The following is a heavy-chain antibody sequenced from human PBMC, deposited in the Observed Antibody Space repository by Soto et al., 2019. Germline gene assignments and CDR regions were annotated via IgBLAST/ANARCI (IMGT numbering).Heavy chain of an antibody. J-gene: IGHJ4*02. D-gene: IGHD1-7*01. Sequence: GGSLRLSCAASGFTFSSYAMHWVRQAPGKGLEWVAVISYDGSNKYYADSVKGRFTISRDNSKNTLYLQMNSLRAEDTAVYYCARVLIGGITGTKSGFDYWGQGTLVTVSS. CDR3: ARVLIGGITGTKSGFDY. CDR1: GFTFSSYA. CDR2: ISYDGSNK. V-gene: IGHV3-30-3*01.